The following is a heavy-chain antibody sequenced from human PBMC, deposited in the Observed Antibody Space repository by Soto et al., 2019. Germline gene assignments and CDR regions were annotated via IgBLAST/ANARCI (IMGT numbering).Heavy chain of an antibody. CDR3: ARLPFRPYYYDSSGYPV. J-gene: IGHJ4*02. D-gene: IGHD3-22*01. CDR2: IYYSGSS. Sequence: QVQLQESGPGLVKPSQTLSLTCTVSGGSISSGGYYWSWLRQHPGKGLEWIGYIYYSGSSYYNPSLKSRVTISVDTSKNQFSLKLSSVTAADTAVYYCARLPFRPYYYDSSGYPVWGQGTLVTVS. CDR1: GGSISSGGYY. V-gene: IGHV4-31*03.